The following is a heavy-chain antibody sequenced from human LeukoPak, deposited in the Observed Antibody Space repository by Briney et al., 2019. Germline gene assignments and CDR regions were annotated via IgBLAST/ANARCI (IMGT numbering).Heavy chain of an antibody. CDR2: ISSSGSTI. V-gene: IGHV3-11*01. Sequence: GGSLRLSCAASGFTLSDYYMSWIRQAPGKGLEWVSYISSSGSTIYYADSVKGRFTISRDNAKNSLYLQMNSLRAEDTAVYYCAKSTATHYDYYYGMDVWGQGTTVTVSS. CDR3: AKSTATHYDYYYGMDV. J-gene: IGHJ6*02. D-gene: IGHD2-8*02. CDR1: GFTLSDYY.